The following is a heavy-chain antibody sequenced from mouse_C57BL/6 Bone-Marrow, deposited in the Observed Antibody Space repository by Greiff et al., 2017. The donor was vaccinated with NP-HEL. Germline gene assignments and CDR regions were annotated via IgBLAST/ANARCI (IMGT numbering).Heavy chain of an antibody. J-gene: IGHJ2*01. V-gene: IGHV14-4*01. Sequence: EVKVVESGAELVRPGASVKLSCTASGFNIKDDYMHWVKQRPEQGLEWIGWIDPENGDTEYASKFQGKATITADTSSNTAYLQLSSLTSEDTAVYYCIYYGFDYWGQGTTLTVSS. D-gene: IGHD2-1*01. CDR3: IYYGFDY. CDR2: IDPENGDT. CDR1: GFNIKDDY.